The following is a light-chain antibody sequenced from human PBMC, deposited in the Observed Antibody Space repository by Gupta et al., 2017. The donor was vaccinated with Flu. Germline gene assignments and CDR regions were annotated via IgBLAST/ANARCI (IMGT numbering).Light chain of an antibody. CDR1: QSISSN. CDR2: GTS. J-gene: IGKJ2*01. CDR3: QQYNGWPPAYT. Sequence: EIVMTQSPATLSVSPGERATLSCRASQSISSNLAWYQQKPGQAPRLLIYGTSTRATGIPARFSGSGSGIEFTLTISSLQSEDFAVYYCQQYNGWPPAYTFGQGTKLEIK. V-gene: IGKV3-15*01.